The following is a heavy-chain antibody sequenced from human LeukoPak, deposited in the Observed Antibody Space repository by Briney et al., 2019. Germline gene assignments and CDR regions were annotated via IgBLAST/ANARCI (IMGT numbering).Heavy chain of an antibody. CDR2: ISGSGGST. Sequence: GGSLRLSCAASGFTFSSYAMSWARQAPGKGLEWVSAISGSGGSTYYADSVKGRFTISRDNSKNTLYLQMNSLRAEDTAVYYCAKDRWRYSYGYMGYWGQGTLVTVSS. D-gene: IGHD5-18*01. J-gene: IGHJ4*02. V-gene: IGHV3-23*01. CDR3: AKDRWRYSYGYMGY. CDR1: GFTFSSYA.